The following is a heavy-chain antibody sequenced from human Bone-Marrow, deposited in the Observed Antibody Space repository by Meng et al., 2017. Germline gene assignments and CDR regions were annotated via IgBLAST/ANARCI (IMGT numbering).Heavy chain of an antibody. D-gene: IGHD6-13*01. CDR3: ARGPRRAIAAAGTGYFDL. CDR1: GGSFSGYY. V-gene: IGHV4-34*01. Sequence: QVQFRAGGPGVLKPCGTLSLTCAVYGGSFSGYYWSWIRQPPGKGLEWIGEINHSGSTNYNPSLKSRVTISVDTSKNQFSLKLSSVTAADTAVYYCARGPRRAIAAAGTGYFDLWGRGTLVTVSS. J-gene: IGHJ2*01. CDR2: INHSGST.